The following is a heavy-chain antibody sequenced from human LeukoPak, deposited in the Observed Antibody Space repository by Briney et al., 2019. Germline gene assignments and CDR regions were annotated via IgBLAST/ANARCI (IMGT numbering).Heavy chain of an antibody. CDR3: AKTGPYYFDY. Sequence: GGSLRLSCAASGFSFSSYGMGWVRQAPGKGLEWVSAIISGSGGTTFYADSVKGRFTISRDNSENTLYLQMNSLRAEDTAVYYCAKTGPYYFDYWGQGTPVTVSS. D-gene: IGHD7-27*01. J-gene: IGHJ4*02. V-gene: IGHV3-23*01. CDR2: IISGSGGTT. CDR1: GFSFSSYG.